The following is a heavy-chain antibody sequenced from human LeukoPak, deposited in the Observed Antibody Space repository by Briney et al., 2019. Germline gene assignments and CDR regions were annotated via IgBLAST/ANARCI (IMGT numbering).Heavy chain of an antibody. Sequence: SETLSLTCTVSGGSVSSGSYYWSWIRQPPGKGLEWIGYIYYSGSTNYNPSLKSRVTISVDTSKNQFSLKLGSVTAADTAVYYCARDTVPYYDFWSGYRIDAFDIWGQGTMVTVSS. D-gene: IGHD3-3*01. CDR3: ARDTVPYYDFWSGYRIDAFDI. CDR2: IYYSGST. V-gene: IGHV4-61*01. J-gene: IGHJ3*02. CDR1: GGSVSSGSYY.